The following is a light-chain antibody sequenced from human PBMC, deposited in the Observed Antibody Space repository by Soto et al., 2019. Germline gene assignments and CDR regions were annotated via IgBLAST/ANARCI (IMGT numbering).Light chain of an antibody. CDR2: KDS. V-gene: IGLV3-25*02. J-gene: IGLJ3*02. CDR3: QSADSSGTYRV. Sequence: SYELTQPPSVSVSPGQTERITCSGDALPKHYAYWYQQKPGQAPVLVIYKDSERPSGIPERFSGSSSGTTVTLTISGVQAEDEADYYCQSADSSGTYRVFGGGTKLTVL. CDR1: ALPKHY.